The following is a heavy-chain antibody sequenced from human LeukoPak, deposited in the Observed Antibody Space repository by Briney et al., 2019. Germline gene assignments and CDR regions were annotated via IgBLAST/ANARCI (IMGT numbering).Heavy chain of an antibody. V-gene: IGHV3-23*01. J-gene: IGHJ4*02. D-gene: IGHD3-22*01. CDR3: ASLDSSGD. CDR2: ISGSGGST. CDR1: GFTFSSYA. Sequence: GGSLRLSCAASGFTFSSYAMSWVRQAPGKGLEWVSAISGSGGSTYYADSVKGRFTISRDNSKDTVSLQMNSLRVEDTAVYYCASLDSSGDWGQGTLVTVSS.